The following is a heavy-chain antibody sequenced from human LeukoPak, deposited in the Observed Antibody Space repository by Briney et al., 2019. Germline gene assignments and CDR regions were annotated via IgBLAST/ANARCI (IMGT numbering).Heavy chain of an antibody. CDR3: AREPYYYGSSALYFDY. CDR1: GFTFSSYW. CDR2: IKQDGSEK. Sequence: GGSLRLSCAASGFTFSSYWTSWVRQAPGKGLEWVANIKQDGSEKYYVDSVKGRFTISRDNAKNSLYLQMNSLRAEDTAVYYCAREPYYYGSSALYFDYWGQGTLVTVSS. J-gene: IGHJ4*02. D-gene: IGHD3-22*01. V-gene: IGHV3-7*01.